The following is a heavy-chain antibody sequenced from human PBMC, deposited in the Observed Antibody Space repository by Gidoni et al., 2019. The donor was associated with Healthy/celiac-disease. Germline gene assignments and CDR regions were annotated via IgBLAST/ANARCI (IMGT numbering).Heavy chain of an antibody. CDR3: AGSPIVVVPAAFYYYGMDV. D-gene: IGHD2-2*01. J-gene: IGHJ6*02. V-gene: IGHV1-69*01. CDR2: IIPIVGTA. Sequence: QVPLVQSGAEVKKPGSSVKVSCKASGGTFSSYAIRWVRQSPGQGLEWMGGIIPIVGTANYAQKFQGRVTITADESTSTAYMELSSLRSEDTAVYYCAGSPIVVVPAAFYYYGMDVWGQGTTVTVSS. CDR1: GGTFSSYA.